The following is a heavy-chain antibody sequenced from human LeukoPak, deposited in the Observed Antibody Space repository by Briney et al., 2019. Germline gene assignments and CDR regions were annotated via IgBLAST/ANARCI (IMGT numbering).Heavy chain of an antibody. J-gene: IGHJ6*02. CDR2: ISSSGSTI. V-gene: IGHV3-11*01. Sequence: GGPLRLSCAASGFTFSDYYMSWIRQAPGKGLEWVSYISSSGSTIYYADSVKGRFTISRDNAKNSLYLQMNSLRAEDTAVYYCASGVGYSGYDYYYYGMDVWGQGTTVTVSS. CDR1: GFTFSDYY. D-gene: IGHD5-12*01. CDR3: ASGVGYSGYDYYYYGMDV.